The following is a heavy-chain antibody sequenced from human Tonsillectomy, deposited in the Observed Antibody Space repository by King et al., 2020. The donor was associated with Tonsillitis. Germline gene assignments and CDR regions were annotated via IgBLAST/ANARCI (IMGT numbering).Heavy chain of an antibody. D-gene: IGHD2-15*01. CDR1: GFTFSSYA. CDR2: ISGSGGST. CDR3: RFTGSGGPTPFDY. J-gene: IGHJ4*02. V-gene: IGHV3-23*04. Sequence: VQLVESGGGLVQPGGSLRLSCAASGFTFSSYAMSWVRQAPGKGLEWVSAISGSGGSTYYADSVKGRFTISRDNSKNTLYLQMNSRRAEATAVYYCRFTGSGGPTPFDYWGQGTLVTVSS.